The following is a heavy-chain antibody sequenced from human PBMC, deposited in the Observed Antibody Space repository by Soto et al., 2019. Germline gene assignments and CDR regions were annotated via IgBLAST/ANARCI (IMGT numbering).Heavy chain of an antibody. CDR3: AKEMTTVTTRVDGMDV. J-gene: IGHJ6*02. Sequence: EVQLLESGGGLVQPGGSLRLSCAASGFTFSSYAMSWVRQAPGKGLEWVSAISGSGGNTYYADSVKGRFTISRDNSKNTLYLQMNSLRAEDTAVYYCAKEMTTVTTRVDGMDVWGQGTTVTVSS. CDR2: ISGSGGNT. CDR1: GFTFSSYA. D-gene: IGHD4-17*01. V-gene: IGHV3-23*01.